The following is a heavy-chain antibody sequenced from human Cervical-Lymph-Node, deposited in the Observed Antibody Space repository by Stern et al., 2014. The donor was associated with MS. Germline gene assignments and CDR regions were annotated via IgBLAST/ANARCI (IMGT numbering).Heavy chain of an antibody. Sequence: EDQLVESGGGVIQPGGSLRLSCTASGFTVSRDYMTWVRQAPGKGLEWVSLLTNVGSTFYTDSVKGRFTISRDDSKNTVYLHMTSLRAEDTAMYYCARDTSSPERSDWWGQGTLVTVSS. CDR1: GFTVSRDY. V-gene: IGHV3-53*01. D-gene: IGHD1-1*01. CDR3: ARDTSSPERSDW. J-gene: IGHJ4*02. CDR2: LTNVGST.